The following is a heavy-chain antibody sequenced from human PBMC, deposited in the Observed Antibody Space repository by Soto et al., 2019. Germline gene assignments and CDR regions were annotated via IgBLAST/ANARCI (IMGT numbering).Heavy chain of an antibody. Sequence: SVKVSCKASGGTFSTYAISWVRQAPGQGLEWMGGVIPIFGTSTYAHNFQGRVTITADESTSTVYMERSRMRSEDTAVYYCASWAGQVHGFGGPFDYWGQGTLVTVSS. CDR1: GGTFSTYA. V-gene: IGHV1-69*13. D-gene: IGHD6-19*01. CDR2: VIPIFGTS. J-gene: IGHJ4*02. CDR3: ASWAGQVHGFGGPFDY.